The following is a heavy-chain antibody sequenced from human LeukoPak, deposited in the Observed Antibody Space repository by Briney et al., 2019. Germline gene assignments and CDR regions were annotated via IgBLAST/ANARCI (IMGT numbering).Heavy chain of an antibody. CDR2: INPSGGST. CDR1: GYTFTSYY. J-gene: IGHJ5*02. Sequence: GASVKVSCKASGYTFTSYYMHWVRQAPGQGLEWMGIINPSGGSTSYAQKFQGRVTMTRDMSTSTVYMELSSLRSEDMAVYYCARDQVDSSGYSGSNWFDPWGQGTLVTVSS. D-gene: IGHD3-22*01. CDR3: ARDQVDSSGYSGSNWFDP. V-gene: IGHV1-46*01.